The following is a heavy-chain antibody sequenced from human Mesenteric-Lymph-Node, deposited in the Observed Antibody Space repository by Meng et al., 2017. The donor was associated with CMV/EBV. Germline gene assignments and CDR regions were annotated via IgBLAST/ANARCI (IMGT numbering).Heavy chain of an antibody. CDR2: ISGSSSYM. V-gene: IGHV3-21*01. CDR3: ARGAGYGALDY. D-gene: IGHD5-12*01. CDR1: GLTFSDYS. J-gene: IGHJ4*02. Sequence: GESLKISCVASGLTFSDYSMNWVRQAPGEGLEWVSSISGSSSYMYYVDSMKGRLTISRDNDKNSLYLQMNSLRVDDTAVYYCARGAGYGALDYWGRGILVTVSS.